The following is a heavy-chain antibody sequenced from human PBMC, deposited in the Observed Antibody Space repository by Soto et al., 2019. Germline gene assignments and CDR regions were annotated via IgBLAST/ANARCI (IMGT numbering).Heavy chain of an antibody. V-gene: IGHV1-2*04. CDR3: AREVITMVRGVISGMDV. CDR1: GYTFTGYY. D-gene: IGHD3-10*01. Sequence: QVQLVQSGAEVKKPGASVKVSCKASGYTFTGYYMHWVRQAPGQGLEWMGWINPNSGRTNYAQKFQGWVTMTRDTSTSTAYMELSRLGSDDTAVYYCAREVITMVRGVISGMDVWGQGTTVTVSS. J-gene: IGHJ6*02. CDR2: INPNSGRT.